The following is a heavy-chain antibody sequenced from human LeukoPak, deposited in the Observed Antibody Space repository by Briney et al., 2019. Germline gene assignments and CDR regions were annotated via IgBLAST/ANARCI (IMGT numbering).Heavy chain of an antibody. J-gene: IGHJ6*04. CDR1: GFTFSSYS. V-gene: IGHV3-21*01. D-gene: IGHD3-10*02. CDR2: ISTSSSYI. CDR3: AELGITMIGGV. Sequence: GGSLRLSCTASGFTFSSYSMNWVRQAPGKGLEWVSSISTSSSYIYYADSVKGRFTISRDNARNSLYLQMNSLRAEDTAVYYCAELGITMIGGVWGKGTTVTISS.